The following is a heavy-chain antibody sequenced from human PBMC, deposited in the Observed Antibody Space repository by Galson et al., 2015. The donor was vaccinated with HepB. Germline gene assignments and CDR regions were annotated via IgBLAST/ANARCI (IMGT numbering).Heavy chain of an antibody. D-gene: IGHD6-13*01. CDR2: INPNNGGA. Sequence: SVKVSCKASGYTFTGYYMHWVRQAPGQGLEWVGRINPNNGGADYAQKFQGRVTLTSDTSITTAYMELSRLGSDDTAVYYCARDLVNKAGEDVWGHGTTVTVSS. J-gene: IGHJ6*02. V-gene: IGHV1-2*06. CDR3: ARDLVNKAGEDV. CDR1: GYTFTGYY.